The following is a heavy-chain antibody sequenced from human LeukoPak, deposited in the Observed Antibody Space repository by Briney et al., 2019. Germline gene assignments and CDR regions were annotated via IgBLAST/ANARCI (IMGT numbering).Heavy chain of an antibody. D-gene: IGHD3-16*01. CDR3: ARRVTGRGTYYFDY. J-gene: IGHJ4*02. CDR2: IYYSGST. CDR1: GGSISSYY. V-gene: IGHV4-59*08. Sequence: SETLSLTCTVSGGSISSYYWSWIRQPPGKGLEWIGYIYYSGSTNYNPALKSRVTISLDTSKNQFSLKLNSVTAADTAVYYCARRVTGRGTYYFDYWGQGTLVTVSS.